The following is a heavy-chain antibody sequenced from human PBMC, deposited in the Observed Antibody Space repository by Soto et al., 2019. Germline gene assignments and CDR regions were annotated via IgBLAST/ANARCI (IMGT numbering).Heavy chain of an antibody. CDR1: GGSISSYY. D-gene: IGHD4-17*01. Sequence: SETLSLTCAVSGGSISSYYWSWIRQPPGKGLEWIGYIYYSGSTNYNPSLKSRVTISVDTSKNQFSLKLSSVTAADTAVYYCARAFGDYAWGQGTQVTVSS. CDR3: ARAFGDYA. CDR2: IYYSGST. V-gene: IGHV4-59*01. J-gene: IGHJ4*02.